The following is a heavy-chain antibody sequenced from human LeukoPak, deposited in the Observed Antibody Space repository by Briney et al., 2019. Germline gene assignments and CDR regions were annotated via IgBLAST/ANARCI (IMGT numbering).Heavy chain of an antibody. D-gene: IGHD5-12*01. V-gene: IGHV3-21*01. CDR3: ARGGNSGYEFDY. CDR2: ISSSSSYI. Sequence: GGSLRLSCAASGLTFSSYAMSWVRQAPGKGLEWVSSISSSSSYIYYADSVKGRFTISRDNAKNSLYLQMNSLRAEDTAVYYCARGGNSGYEFDYWGQGTLVTVSS. J-gene: IGHJ4*02. CDR1: GLTFSSYA.